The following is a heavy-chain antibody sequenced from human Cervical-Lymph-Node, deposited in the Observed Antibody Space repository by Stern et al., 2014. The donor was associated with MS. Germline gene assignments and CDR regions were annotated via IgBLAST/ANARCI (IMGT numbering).Heavy chain of an antibody. CDR1: GFTFSSHW. CDR3: ARGPRGPGTFDI. J-gene: IGHJ3*02. V-gene: IGHV3-74*02. D-gene: IGHD1-1*01. Sequence: VQLVESGGDLVQPGGSLRLSCAASGFTFSSHWMHWVRQAPGKGLVWVSRINSDGSSTSYADSVKGRFTISRDNAKNTLYLQMNSLTAEDTAVYYCARGPRGPGTFDIWGQGTMVTVSS. CDR2: INSDGSST.